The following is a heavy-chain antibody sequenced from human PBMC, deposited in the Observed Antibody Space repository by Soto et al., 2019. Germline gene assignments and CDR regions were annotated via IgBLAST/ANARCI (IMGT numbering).Heavy chain of an antibody. Sequence: EVQLLESGGGLVQPGGSLRLSCAASGFTFSSYAMRWVRQAPVKGLEWVSAISGSGGSTSYADSVKGRFTISRDNSKNTLYLQMNSLRAEDTAVYYCARRGSGRYYGYWGQGTLVSVSS. CDR1: GFTFSSYA. CDR2: ISGSGGST. CDR3: ARRGSGRYYGY. J-gene: IGHJ4*02. D-gene: IGHD1-26*01. V-gene: IGHV3-23*01.